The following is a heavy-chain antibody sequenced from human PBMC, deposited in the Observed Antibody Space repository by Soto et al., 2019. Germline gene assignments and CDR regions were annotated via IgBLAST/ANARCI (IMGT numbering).Heavy chain of an antibody. V-gene: IGHV4-30-4*01. CDR3: AREGTENWFDP. D-gene: IGHD2-21*02. CDR2: IYYSGST. CDR1: GGSISSGDYY. Sequence: SATLSLTGTVSGGSISSGDYYWSWIRQPPGKGLEWIGYIYYSGSTYYNPSLKSRVTISVDTSKNQFSLKLSSVTAADTAVYYCAREGTENWFDPWGQGTLVTVSS. J-gene: IGHJ5*02.